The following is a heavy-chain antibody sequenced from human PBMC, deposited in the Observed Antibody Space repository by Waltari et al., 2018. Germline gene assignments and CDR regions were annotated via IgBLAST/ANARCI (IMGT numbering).Heavy chain of an antibody. J-gene: IGHJ6*03. CDR3: ASAYDFWSGYYTGYYYYYMDV. CDR1: GFTFSSYS. Sequence: EVQLVESGGGLVKPGGSLRLSCAASGFTFSSYSMNWVRQAPGKGLEWVSSISSSSSYISYADSVKGRFTISRDNAKNSLYLQMNSLRAEDTAVYYCASAYDFWSGYYTGYYYYYMDVWGKGTTVTISS. V-gene: IGHV3-21*01. CDR2: ISSSSSYI. D-gene: IGHD3-3*01.